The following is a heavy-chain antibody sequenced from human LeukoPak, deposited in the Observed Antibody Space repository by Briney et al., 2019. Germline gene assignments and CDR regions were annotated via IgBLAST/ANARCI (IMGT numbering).Heavy chain of an antibody. CDR2: INGSGGST. Sequence: PGGSLRLSCEASGFTFNNYGMSWVRQAPGKGLEWVSAINGSGGSTYYADSVKGRFTISRDNSKNTLYLQMNSLRAEDTAVYYCAKDYVDRYWGQGTLVTVSS. J-gene: IGHJ4*02. D-gene: IGHD3-16*01. V-gene: IGHV3-23*01. CDR1: GFTFNNYG. CDR3: AKDYVDRY.